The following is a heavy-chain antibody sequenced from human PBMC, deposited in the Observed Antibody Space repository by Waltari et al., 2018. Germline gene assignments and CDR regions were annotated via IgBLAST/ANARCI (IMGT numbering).Heavy chain of an antibody. Sequence: EVQLLESGGDWVQPGGSRRLSCSASRVPFGTSAINWVRLAPRTGLEWVSAITVGDDTYYADSVRGRFTISRDTSKDTVYLQMDGLRAEDTAVYYCATPFYNWDDPLHSWGQGTLVTVSS. CDR1: RVPFGTSA. V-gene: IGHV3-23*01. J-gene: IGHJ4*02. CDR3: ATPFYNWDDPLHS. CDR2: ITVGDDT. D-gene: IGHD1-20*01.